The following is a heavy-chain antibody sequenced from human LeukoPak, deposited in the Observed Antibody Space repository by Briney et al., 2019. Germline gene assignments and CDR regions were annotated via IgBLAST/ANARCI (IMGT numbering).Heavy chain of an antibody. Sequence: GGSLRLSCAASGFTFSSYAMTWVRQAPGKGLEWVSGIYASGENTYYADSVKGRFTISRDSSKNTLYLQMNSLRGEDTAVYYCVRGLRELPYWGQGTLVTVSS. CDR2: IYASGENT. CDR1: GFTFSSYA. J-gene: IGHJ4*02. D-gene: IGHD1-26*01. CDR3: VRGLRELPY. V-gene: IGHV3-23*01.